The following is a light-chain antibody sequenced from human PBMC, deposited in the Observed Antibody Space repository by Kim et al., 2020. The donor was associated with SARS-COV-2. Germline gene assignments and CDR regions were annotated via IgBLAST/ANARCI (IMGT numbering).Light chain of an antibody. CDR1: QSVSSSY. CDR3: QQYGSSPPNT. Sequence: PGERAPLSCRASQSVSSSYLAWYQQKPGQAPRLLIYGASSRATGIPDRFSGSGSGTDFTLTISRLEPEDFAVYYCQQYGSSPPNTFGQGTKLEI. J-gene: IGKJ2*01. CDR2: GAS. V-gene: IGKV3-20*01.